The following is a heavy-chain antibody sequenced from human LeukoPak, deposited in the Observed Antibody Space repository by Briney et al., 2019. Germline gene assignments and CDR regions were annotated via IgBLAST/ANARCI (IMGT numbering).Heavy chain of an antibody. V-gene: IGHV3-30*02. J-gene: IGHJ4*02. D-gene: IGHD3-22*01. CDR2: IQYDGSKK. CDR1: GFTFSSNG. Sequence: GGSLRLSCVASGFTFSSNGMHWVRQAPGKGLEWVTFIQYDGSKKYYADSVKGRFTISRDNSKNTLYLEMNSLRAEDTAVYYCARDYYHDYFDYWGQGTLVTVSS. CDR3: ARDYYHDYFDY.